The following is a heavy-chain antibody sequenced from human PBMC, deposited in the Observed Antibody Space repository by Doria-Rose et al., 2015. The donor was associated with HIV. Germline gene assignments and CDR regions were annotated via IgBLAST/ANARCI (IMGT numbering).Heavy chain of an antibody. CDR2: ILSDDER. CDR3: ARIKSSRWYHKYYFDF. V-gene: IGHV2-26*01. D-gene: IGHD6-13*01. J-gene: IGHJ4*02. CDR1: GVSLSSPGMG. Sequence: ESGPVLVKPTETLTLTCTVSGVSLSSPGMGVSWIRQPPGKALEWPANILSDDERSYKTSLKSRLTIPRGTSKSQVVLTMTDMDPVDTATYYCARIKSSRWYHKYYFDFWGQGTLVIVSA.